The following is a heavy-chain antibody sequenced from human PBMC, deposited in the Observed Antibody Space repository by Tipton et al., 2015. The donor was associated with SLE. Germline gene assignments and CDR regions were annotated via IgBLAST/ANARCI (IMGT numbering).Heavy chain of an antibody. V-gene: IGHV4-59*01. CDR3: ARDLSGEFDF. CDR2: IFYSGHT. J-gene: IGHJ4*02. Sequence: TLSLTCAVSGASISGFYWSWIRQPPGKELEWIAYIFYSGHTDSYNPSLKSRVSVSVDTSKNQFSLKLNTVTAADTAVYYCARDLSGEFDFWGQGTLVTVSS. CDR1: GASISGFY. D-gene: IGHD3-10*01.